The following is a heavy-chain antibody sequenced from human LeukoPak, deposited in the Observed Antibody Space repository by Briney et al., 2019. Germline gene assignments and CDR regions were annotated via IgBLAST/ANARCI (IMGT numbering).Heavy chain of an antibody. CDR3: ARAAYDSNGYTANHDY. Sequence: PGGSLRLSCAASGFPFSSNYMSWVRQAPGKGLEWVSVLYSDESTYYTDSVKGRFTISRDNFKNTLYLQMNNLRAEDTAVYYCARAAYDSNGYTANHDYWGQGTLVTVSS. CDR2: LYSDEST. J-gene: IGHJ4*02. V-gene: IGHV3-53*01. D-gene: IGHD3-22*01. CDR1: GFPFSSNY.